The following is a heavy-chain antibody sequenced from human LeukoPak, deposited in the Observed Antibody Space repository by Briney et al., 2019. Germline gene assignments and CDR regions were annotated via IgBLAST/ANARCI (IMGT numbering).Heavy chain of an antibody. J-gene: IGHJ4*02. CDR2: INAGNGNT. D-gene: IGHD3-22*01. CDR1: GYTFTSYA. CDR3: ARDSSIGYDRVNFDY. Sequence: ASVKVSCKASGYTFTSYAMHWVRQAPGQRLEWMGWINAGNGNTKYSQEFQGRVTITRDTSASTAYMELSSLRSEDTAVYYCARDSSIGYDRVNFDYWGQGTLVTVSS. V-gene: IGHV1-3*03.